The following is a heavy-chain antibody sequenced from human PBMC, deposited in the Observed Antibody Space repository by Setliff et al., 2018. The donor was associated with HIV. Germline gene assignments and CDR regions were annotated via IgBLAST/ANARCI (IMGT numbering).Heavy chain of an antibody. V-gene: IGHV2-5*01. D-gene: IGHD1-1*01. Sequence: SGPTLVNPAQPLTLTCTFSGLSLSTSGVSVGWIRQSPGKALEWLAFIYWNNNKHYSTSLKSRLTVTKDTSKNRVVFTMTNMDPVDTATYYCAYSGRQLRGPYFDFWGQGTPVTVSS. CDR2: IYWNNNK. J-gene: IGHJ4*02. CDR1: GLSLSTSGVS. CDR3: AYSGRQLRGPYFDF.